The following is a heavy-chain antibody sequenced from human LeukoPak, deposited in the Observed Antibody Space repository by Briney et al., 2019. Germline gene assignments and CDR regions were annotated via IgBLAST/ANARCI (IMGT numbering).Heavy chain of an antibody. Sequence: ASVKVSCKASVYTFTGYYMHWVRQTPGQGLEWMGWINPNSGGTNYAQKFQGRVTMTRDTPISTAYMELSRLRSDDTAVYYCARFLSGGKSNWFDPWGQGTLVTVSS. CDR1: VYTFTGYY. D-gene: IGHD6-19*01. CDR3: ARFLSGGKSNWFDP. J-gene: IGHJ5*02. CDR2: INPNSGGT. V-gene: IGHV1-2*02.